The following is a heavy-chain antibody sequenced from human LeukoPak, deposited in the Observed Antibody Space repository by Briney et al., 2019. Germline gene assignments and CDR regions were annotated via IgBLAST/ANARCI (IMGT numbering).Heavy chain of an antibody. Sequence: GGSLRLSCEDSGFTFSSYAMSWVRQAPGKGLEWVSAISGIAGDTYYPGSVKGRFTISRENAKNSLHLQMNSLRAGDTAVYYCARAPPYSSASWGYYGMDVWGQGTTVTVSS. CDR3: ARAPPYSSASWGYYGMDV. V-gene: IGHV3-13*01. D-gene: IGHD6-6*01. CDR2: ISGIAGDT. J-gene: IGHJ6*02. CDR1: GFTFSSYA.